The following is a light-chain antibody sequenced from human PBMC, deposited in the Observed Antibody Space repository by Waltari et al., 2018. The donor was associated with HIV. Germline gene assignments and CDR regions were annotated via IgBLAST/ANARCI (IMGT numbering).Light chain of an antibody. Sequence: QPVLTQPPSASGSPGQSVTISCTGTSRDIGTYQSVSWYQQHPGRAPNLLIFEVNKRPSGVPDRFSGSKSANTASLTVSGLQVADEADYFCSSYAGNNNYVFGTGTRVTVL. CDR2: EVN. J-gene: IGLJ1*01. CDR3: SSYAGNNNYV. V-gene: IGLV2-8*01. CDR1: SRDIGTYQS.